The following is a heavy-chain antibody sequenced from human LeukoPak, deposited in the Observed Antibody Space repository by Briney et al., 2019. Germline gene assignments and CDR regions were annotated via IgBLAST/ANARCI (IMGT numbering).Heavy chain of an antibody. CDR2: ICPSGNA. CDR3: ARVTVGTTRGFYY. V-gene: IGHV4-38-2*02. Sequence: SETLSLTCTVSGYSITSGHCWGWIRQPAGKGLEWLGSICPSGNAYYNPSLKSRVTMSVVTSNNQFSLKLSSVTAADTAVYYCARVTVGTTRGFYYWGQGTLVTVSS. J-gene: IGHJ4*02. D-gene: IGHD1-26*01. CDR1: GYSITSGHC.